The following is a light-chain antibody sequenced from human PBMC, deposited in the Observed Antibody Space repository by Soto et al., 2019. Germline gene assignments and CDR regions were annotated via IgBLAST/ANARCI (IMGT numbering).Light chain of an antibody. CDR3: HSYDSSLSGWV. J-gene: IGLJ3*02. CDR1: SSNIGAGYD. CDR2: ANT. V-gene: IGLV1-40*01. Sequence: QYVLTQPTSVSGAPGQRVTISCTGSSSNIGAGYDVHWYQQLPGTAPKLLIYANTNRPSGVPDRFSGSRSGTSVSLAITGLQAEDEADYYCHSYDSSLSGWVFGGGTKLTVL.